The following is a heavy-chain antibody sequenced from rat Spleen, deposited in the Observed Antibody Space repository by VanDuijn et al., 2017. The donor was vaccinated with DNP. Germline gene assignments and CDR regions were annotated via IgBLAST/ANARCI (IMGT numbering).Heavy chain of an antibody. CDR3: ARDFRGSDY. Sequence: EVQLVESGGGLVQPGRSMKLSCAASGFTFSNYYMAWVRQAPTKGLEWVASITSSGGSTYYPDSVKGRFTVSRDNAKSSLYLQMDSLRSEDSAVYYCARDFRGSDYWGQGVMVTVSS. J-gene: IGHJ2*01. CDR2: ITSSGGST. V-gene: IGHV5-25*01. D-gene: IGHD4-4*01. CDR1: GFTFSNYY.